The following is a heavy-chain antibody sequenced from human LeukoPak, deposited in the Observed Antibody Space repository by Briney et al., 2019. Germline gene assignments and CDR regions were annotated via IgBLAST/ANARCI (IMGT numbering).Heavy chain of an antibody. D-gene: IGHD3-16*01. CDR3: ARGGAGWFDP. CDR2: MYYSEST. Sequence: SETLSLTCTVSGGSISSYYWSWIRQPPGKGLEWIGYMYYSESTNYNPSLKSRVTISVDTSKNQFSLKLNSVTAADTAVYYCARGGAGWFDPWGQGTLVTVS. J-gene: IGHJ5*02. V-gene: IGHV4-59*01. CDR1: GGSISSYY.